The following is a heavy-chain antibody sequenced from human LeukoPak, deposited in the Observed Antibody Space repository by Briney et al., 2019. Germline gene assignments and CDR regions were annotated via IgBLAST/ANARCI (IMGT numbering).Heavy chain of an antibody. Sequence: GGSLRLSCADSGFPLSTYTMNWVRQAPGKGLEWVSSISSSSNYIYYADSVKGRFTISRDDAKNSLSLQMNSLRAEDTAVYYCARSGIKMVRGVIIKSPYHMDVWGKGTTVTVSS. J-gene: IGHJ6*03. CDR1: GFPLSTYT. D-gene: IGHD3-10*01. CDR2: ISSSSNYI. CDR3: ARSGIKMVRGVIIKSPYHMDV. V-gene: IGHV3-21*01.